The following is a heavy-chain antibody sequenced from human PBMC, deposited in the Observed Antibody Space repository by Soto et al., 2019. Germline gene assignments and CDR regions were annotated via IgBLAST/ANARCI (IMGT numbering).Heavy chain of an antibody. D-gene: IGHD3-22*01. CDR2: MYTDDSYI. V-gene: IGHV5-51*01. CDR1: GYSFSFHW. Sequence: PGESLKIFCKTPGYSFSFHWIDWVRQMPGKGLECMAIMYTDDSYIRYSPSFEAHVTISADKSTSTAFLQWSSLKASDTAMYYCASAYVYDFENSNYYRDAFDIWGQGTLVTVSS. J-gene: IGHJ3*02. CDR3: ASAYVYDFENSNYYRDAFDI.